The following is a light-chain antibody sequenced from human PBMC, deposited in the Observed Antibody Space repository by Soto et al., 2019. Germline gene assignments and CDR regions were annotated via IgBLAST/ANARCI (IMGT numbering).Light chain of an antibody. V-gene: IGKV3-15*01. Sequence: EIVMTQSPATLSLSPGERATLSCRASQSVRSNLAWYQQTPGQAPRLLIYDASTRATGVPARFSGSGSGTEFTLTISSLQSEDFAVYYCQQCNNWPLTFRGGTKVEIK. J-gene: IGKJ4*01. CDR2: DAS. CDR1: QSVRSN. CDR3: QQCNNWPLT.